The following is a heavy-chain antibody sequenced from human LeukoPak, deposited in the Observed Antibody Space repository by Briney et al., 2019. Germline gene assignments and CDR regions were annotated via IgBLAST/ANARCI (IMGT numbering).Heavy chain of an antibody. D-gene: IGHD3-10*01. V-gene: IGHV4-59*01. Sequence: SETLSLTCTGYGGSIKNYYWTWIRQPPGKGLEWIGYIYYSGSTSSNPSLKSRVTISVHTSKNQFSLRLKYVTAADTAVYYCARDVPRGTGYMDVWGKGTTVTVSS. CDR1: GGSIKNYY. CDR3: ARDVPRGTGYMDV. J-gene: IGHJ6*03. CDR2: IYYSGST.